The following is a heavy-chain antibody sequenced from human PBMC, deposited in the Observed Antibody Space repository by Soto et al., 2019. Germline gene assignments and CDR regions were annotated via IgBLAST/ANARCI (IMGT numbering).Heavy chain of an antibody. V-gene: IGHV3-21*01. J-gene: IGHJ6*03. CDR3: AKGAATDYYMDV. CDR1: GFTFSSYS. Sequence: EVQLVESGGGLVKPGGSLRLSCAASGFTFSSYSMNWVRQAPGKGLEWVSSISSSSSYIYYADSVKGRFTISRDNAKNSLYLQMNSLRAEDTAVYYCAKGAATDYYMDVWGKGTTVTVSS. CDR2: ISSSSSYI. D-gene: IGHD1-26*01.